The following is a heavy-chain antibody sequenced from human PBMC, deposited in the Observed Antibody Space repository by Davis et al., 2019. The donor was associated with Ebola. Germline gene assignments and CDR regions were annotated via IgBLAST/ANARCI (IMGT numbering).Heavy chain of an antibody. D-gene: IGHD3-22*01. Sequence: PGGSLRLSCASSFFPFRNFAMNWVRQAPGKGLEWVSGLSGSGYSTHYADSVKGRFTISRDNSKNTLYLHMNSLRAEDTAVYYCAKDSEDFYDSSGYHFYVLNYWGQGTLVTVSS. V-gene: IGHV3-23*01. CDR2: LSGSGYST. CDR1: FFPFRNFA. CDR3: AKDSEDFYDSSGYHFYVLNY. J-gene: IGHJ4*02.